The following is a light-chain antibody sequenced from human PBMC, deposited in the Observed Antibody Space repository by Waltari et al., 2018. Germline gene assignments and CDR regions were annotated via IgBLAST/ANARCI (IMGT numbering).Light chain of an antibody. CDR2: DAS. Sequence: IKMTQSPSSVSASVGARVTLTCRARQGISSRLDWYQQKPGKAPKLLIYDASSLHSGVPSRFSGSGSGTDFTLTIRSLQPEDFATYYCQQVNSFPRTFGQGTKVEVK. CDR1: QGISSR. V-gene: IGKV1-12*01. CDR3: QQVNSFPRT. J-gene: IGKJ1*01.